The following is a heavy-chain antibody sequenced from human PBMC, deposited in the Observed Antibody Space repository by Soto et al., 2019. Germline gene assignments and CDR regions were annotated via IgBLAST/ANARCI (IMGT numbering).Heavy chain of an antibody. V-gene: IGHV4-30-4*01. J-gene: IGHJ6*02. Sequence: SETLSLTCTVSGGSISSGDYYWSWIRQPPGKGLEWIGYIYYSGSTYYNPSLKSRVTISVDTSKNQFSLKLSSVTAADTAVYYCGGVGAAAGTDYYYYGMDVWGQGTTVTVSS. CDR2: IYYSGST. CDR1: GGSISSGDYY. D-gene: IGHD6-13*01. CDR3: GGVGAAAGTDYYYYGMDV.